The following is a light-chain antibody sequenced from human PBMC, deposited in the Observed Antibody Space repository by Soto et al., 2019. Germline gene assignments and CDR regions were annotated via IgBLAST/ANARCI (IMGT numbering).Light chain of an antibody. V-gene: IGKV3-20*01. Sequence: EIVMTQSPATLSVSPGERATLSCRASQSVSNNLAWYQQKPGQAPRLLISGASSRATGIPDRFSGSGSGTDFTLTISRLEPEDFAVYYCQQYGSSPLTFGQGTRLEIK. CDR2: GAS. J-gene: IGKJ5*01. CDR3: QQYGSSPLT. CDR1: QSVSNN.